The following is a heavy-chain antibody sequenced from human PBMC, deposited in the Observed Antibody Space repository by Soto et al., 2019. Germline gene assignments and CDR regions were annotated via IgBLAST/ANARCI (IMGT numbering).Heavy chain of an antibody. CDR2: INPNSGGT. V-gene: IGHV1-2*02. J-gene: IGHJ4*02. Sequence: VKVSCKASGYTFTGYYMHWVRQAPGQGLEWMGWINPNSGGTNYAQKFQGRVTMTRDTSISTAYMELSRLRSDDTAVYYCARGPTWEFTFKEFDYWGQGTLVTVSS. CDR3: ARGPTWEFTFKEFDY. D-gene: IGHD1-26*01. CDR1: GYTFTGYY.